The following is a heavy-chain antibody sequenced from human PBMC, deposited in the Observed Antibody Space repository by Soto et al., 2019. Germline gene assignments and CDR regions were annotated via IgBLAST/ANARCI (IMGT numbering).Heavy chain of an antibody. CDR3: ARTDYGSGCPTD. D-gene: IGHD3-10*01. J-gene: IGHJ4*02. CDR2: IFYSGNT. V-gene: IGHV4-30-4*01. Sequence: ASETLSLTCIVSGDSISSGNNYWSRIRQPPGKGLEWIGYIFYSGNTYYTPSLKSRVTISVDTSKNQFSLRLSSVTGADTAVYYCARTDYGSGCPTDWGLGTLVTVSS. CDR1: GDSISSGNNY.